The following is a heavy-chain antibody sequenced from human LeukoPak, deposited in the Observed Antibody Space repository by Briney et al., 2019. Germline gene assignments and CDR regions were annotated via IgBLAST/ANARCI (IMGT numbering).Heavy chain of an antibody. CDR2: ISWNSGSI. V-gene: IGHV3-9*01. CDR3: AKAENYCSSTSCYGSGQGPIDY. CDR1: GFTFDDYA. Sequence: GGSLRLSCAASGFTFDDYAMHWVRQAPGKGLEWVSGISWNSGSIGYADSVKGRFTISRDNAKNSLYLQMNSLRAEDTALYYCAKAENYCSSTSCYGSGQGPIDYWGQGTLVTVSS. J-gene: IGHJ4*02. D-gene: IGHD2-2*01.